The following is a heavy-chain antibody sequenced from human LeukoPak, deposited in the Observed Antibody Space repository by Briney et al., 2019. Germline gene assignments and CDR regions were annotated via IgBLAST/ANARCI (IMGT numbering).Heavy chain of an antibody. V-gene: IGHV3-11*04. D-gene: IGHD6-6*01. CDR1: GFTFSDYY. CDR2: ISSSGSTI. Sequence: GGSLRLSCAASGFTFSDYYMSWIRQAPGKGLEWVSYISSSGSTIYYADSVKGRFTISRDNAKNSLYLQMYSLRAEDTAVYYCARDPSIAARRLAFDIWGQGTMVTVSS. CDR3: ARDPSIAARRLAFDI. J-gene: IGHJ3*02.